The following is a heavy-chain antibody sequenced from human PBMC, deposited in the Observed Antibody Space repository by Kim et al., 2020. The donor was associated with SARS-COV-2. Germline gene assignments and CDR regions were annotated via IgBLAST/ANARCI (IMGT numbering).Heavy chain of an antibody. CDR1: GFTFSSYW. Sequence: GGSLRLSCAASGFTFSSYWMSWVRQAPGKGLEWVANIKQDGSEKYYVDSVKGRFTISRDNAKNSLYLQMNSLRAEDTAVYYCARDPPLYGSGSWVYWGQGTLVTVSS. D-gene: IGHD3-10*01. V-gene: IGHV3-7*03. J-gene: IGHJ4*02. CDR3: ARDPPLYGSGSWVY. CDR2: IKQDGSEK.